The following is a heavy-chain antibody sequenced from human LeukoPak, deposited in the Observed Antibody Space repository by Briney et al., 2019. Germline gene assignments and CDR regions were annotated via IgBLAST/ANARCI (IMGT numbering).Heavy chain of an antibody. CDR1: GFTFSTYA. V-gene: IGHV3-64*01. J-gene: IGHJ4*02. D-gene: IGHD3-9*01. Sequence: QTGGSLRLSCVASGFTFSTYAMHWVRQAPGKGLEYVSAISSNGGSTYYANSVKDRFTISRDNSKNTLYLQMGSLRAEDMAVYYCARALYSGWLTSASDYWGQGTLVTVSS. CDR3: ARALYSGWLTSASDY. CDR2: ISSNGGST.